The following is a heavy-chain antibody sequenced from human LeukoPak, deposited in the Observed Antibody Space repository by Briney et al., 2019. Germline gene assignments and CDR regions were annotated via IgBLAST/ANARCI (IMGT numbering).Heavy chain of an antibody. CDR1: GFTVSSNY. V-gene: IGHV4-59*02. D-gene: IGHD3-16*01. J-gene: IGHJ6*03. CDR2: IYYSGST. Sequence: GSLRLSCAASGFTVSSNYMSWIRQPPGKGLKWIGYIYYSGSTSYSPSLRSRVTISVDTSKNQFSLKLSSVTAADTAVYYCARETSQKGAHYMDVWGKGTTVTISS. CDR3: ARETSQKGAHYMDV.